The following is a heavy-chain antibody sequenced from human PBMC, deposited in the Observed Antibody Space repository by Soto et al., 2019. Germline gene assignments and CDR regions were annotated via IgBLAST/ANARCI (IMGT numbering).Heavy chain of an antibody. CDR1: SGSISSGGYS. CDR2: ISHSGTT. CDR3: ASNRGDGFDY. V-gene: IGHV4-30-2*01. D-gene: IGHD3-16*01. J-gene: IGHJ4*02. Sequence: QLQLHESGSGLVKPSQTLSLTCTVSSGSISSGGYSWSWIRQPPGKALEWVGYISHSGTTFYKPSLKSRVTISADRSKNQFSLKLTSVTAADTAVYYCASNRGDGFDYWGQGTLVTVSS.